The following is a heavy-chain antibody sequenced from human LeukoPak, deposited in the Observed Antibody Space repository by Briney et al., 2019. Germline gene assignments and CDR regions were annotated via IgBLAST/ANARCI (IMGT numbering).Heavy chain of an antibody. Sequence: AGSLRLSCAASGFTFSSYSMNWVRQAPGKGLEWVSSISSSSSYIYYADSVKGRFTISRDNAKNSLYLQMNSPRAEDTAVYYCARMYCSSTSCYDAFDIWGQGTMVTVSS. D-gene: IGHD2-2*01. CDR2: ISSSSSYI. CDR3: ARMYCSSTSCYDAFDI. CDR1: GFTFSSYS. V-gene: IGHV3-21*04. J-gene: IGHJ3*02.